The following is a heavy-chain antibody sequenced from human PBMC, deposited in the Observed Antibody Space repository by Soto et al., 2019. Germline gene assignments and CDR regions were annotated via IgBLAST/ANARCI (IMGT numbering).Heavy chain of an antibody. CDR3: AKGPRYGDYDLNVPLTPPNWFDP. V-gene: IGHV3-23*01. CDR2: ISGSGGST. D-gene: IGHD4-17*01. J-gene: IGHJ5*02. Sequence: ETLSLTCTVSGGSISSYYWSWVRQAPGKGLEWVSAISGSGGSTYYADSVKGRFTISRDNSKNTLYLQMNSLRAEDTAVYYCAKGPRYGDYDLNVPLTPPNWFDPWGQGALVTVSS. CDR1: GGSISSYY.